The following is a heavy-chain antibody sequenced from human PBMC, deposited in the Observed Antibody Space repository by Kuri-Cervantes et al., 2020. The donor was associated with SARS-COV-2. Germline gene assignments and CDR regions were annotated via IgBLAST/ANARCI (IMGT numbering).Heavy chain of an antibody. D-gene: IGHD3-3*01. CDR2: ICGSGGST. V-gene: IGHV3-23*01. CDR1: GFTFSSYS. Sequence: GGSLRLSCAASGFTFSSYSMSWVRQAPGKGLEWVSAICGSGGSTYYANSVKGRFTISRDNSKNTLYLQMNSLRAEDTAVYYCAKVGDYDFCSGYYRENYFDYWGQGTLVTVSS. J-gene: IGHJ4*02. CDR3: AKVGDYDFCSGYYRENYFDY.